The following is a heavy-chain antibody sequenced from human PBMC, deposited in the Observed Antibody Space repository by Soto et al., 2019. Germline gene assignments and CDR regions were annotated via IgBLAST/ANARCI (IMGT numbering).Heavy chain of an antibody. V-gene: IGHV4-59*01. J-gene: IGHJ4*02. CDR1: GGSISSYY. Sequence: SETLSLTCTVSGGSISSYYWSWIRQPPGKGLEWIGYIYYSGSTNYNPSLKSRVTISVDTSKNQFSLKLSSVTAADTAVYYCAREAISEGPREWGQGTLVTSPQ. CDR2: IYYSGST. CDR3: AREAISEGPRE.